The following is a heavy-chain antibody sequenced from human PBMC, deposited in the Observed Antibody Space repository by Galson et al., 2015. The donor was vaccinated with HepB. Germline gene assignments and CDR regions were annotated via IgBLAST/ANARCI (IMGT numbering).Heavy chain of an antibody. CDR2: IIPIFGTA. V-gene: IGHV1-69*01. Sequence: SCKASGGTFSSYAISWVRQAPGQGLEWMGGIIPIFGTANYAQKFQGRVTITADESTSTAYMELSSLRSEDTAVYYCAREGGGQQHAQPFDYWGQGTLVTVSS. J-gene: IGHJ4*02. CDR1: GGTFSSYA. CDR3: AREGGGQQHAQPFDY. D-gene: IGHD6-13*01.